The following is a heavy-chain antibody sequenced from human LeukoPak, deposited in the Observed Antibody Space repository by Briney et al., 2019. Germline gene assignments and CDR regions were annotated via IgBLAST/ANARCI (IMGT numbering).Heavy chain of an antibody. Sequence: ASETLSLTCTVSGGSISSRSYYWGWIRQPPGKGLEWIGTMYYSGSSYYNPSLKSRVTISVDTSKNQFSLKMSSVTAADTAVYYCARLNYGDYEWYFDYWGQGTLVTVSS. D-gene: IGHD4-17*01. V-gene: IGHV4-39*01. CDR2: MYYSGSS. CDR1: GGSISSRSYY. J-gene: IGHJ4*02. CDR3: ARLNYGDYEWYFDY.